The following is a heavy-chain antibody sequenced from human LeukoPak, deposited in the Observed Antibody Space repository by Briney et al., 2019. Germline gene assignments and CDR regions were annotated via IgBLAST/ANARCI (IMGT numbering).Heavy chain of an antibody. V-gene: IGHV4-39*07. J-gene: IGHJ5*02. D-gene: IGHD6-19*01. CDR3: ARDQGLAVAGTNWFDP. Sequence: SETLSLTRTVSGGSISSSSYYWGWIRQPPGKGLEWIGSIYYSGSTYYNPSLKSRVTISVDTSKNQFSLKLSSVTAADTAVYYCARDQGLAVAGTNWFDPWGQGTLVTVSS. CDR1: GGSISSSSYY. CDR2: IYYSGST.